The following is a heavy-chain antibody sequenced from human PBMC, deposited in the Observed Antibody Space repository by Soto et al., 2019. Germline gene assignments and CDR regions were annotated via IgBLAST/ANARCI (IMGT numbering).Heavy chain of an antibody. CDR2: MNPNSGNT. CDR3: VFSGSDLNLYYYYYYMDV. V-gene: IGHV1-8*01. CDR1: GYTFTSYD. D-gene: IGHD5-12*01. Sequence: QVQLVQSGAEVKKPGASVKVSCKASGYTFTSYDINWVRQATGQGLEWMGWMNPNSGNTGYAQKFQDRVTMTRNPPISTAYMELSSLRSEDTAVYYCVFSGSDLNLYYYYYYMDVWGKGTTVTVFS. J-gene: IGHJ6*03.